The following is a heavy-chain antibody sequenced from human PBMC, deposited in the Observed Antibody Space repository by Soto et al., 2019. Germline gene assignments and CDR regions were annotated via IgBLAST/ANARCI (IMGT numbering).Heavy chain of an antibody. Sequence: ASVKVSCKASGYTFTSYALHWVRQAPGQRLEWMGWINAANGNTQYSQKIQGRVNITKDTSASTAYMKLSSLRTEDTAEYYCARKGWAGWYGFDYWGQGTLVTVSS. V-gene: IGHV1-3*01. D-gene: IGHD6-19*01. CDR1: GYTFTSYA. CDR2: INAANGNT. J-gene: IGHJ4*02. CDR3: ARKGWAGWYGFDY.